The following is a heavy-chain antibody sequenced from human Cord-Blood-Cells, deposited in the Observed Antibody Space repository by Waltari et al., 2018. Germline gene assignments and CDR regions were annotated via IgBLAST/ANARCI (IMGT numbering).Heavy chain of an antibody. CDR2: IYSGGRT. J-gene: IGHJ4*02. V-gene: IGHV3-53*02. CDR1: GFTVSSNY. D-gene: IGHD6-13*01. Sequence: EVQLVETGGGLIQPGGSLRLSCAASGFTVSSNYMSWVRQVPGKGLEWVSVIYSGGRTYYADSVKGRFTISRDNSKNTLYLQMNSLRAEDTAVYYRARDLYSSSWYYFDYWGQGTLVTVSS. CDR3: ARDLYSSSWYYFDY.